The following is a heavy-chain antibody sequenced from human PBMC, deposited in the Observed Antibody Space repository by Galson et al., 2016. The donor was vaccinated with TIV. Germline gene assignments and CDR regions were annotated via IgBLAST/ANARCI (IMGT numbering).Heavy chain of an antibody. V-gene: IGHV4-34*01. CDR2: VHDAGST. J-gene: IGHJ6*02. CDR1: GGSFSGHF. CDR3: ARRRAPRQSLSYGLDV. Sequence: SETLSLTCAVSGGSFSGHFGAWIRQSPEKGLEWLGEVHDAGSTNYNPSLKSRLTMSADTANNQFSLRLTSVTAADTAVYFCARRRAPRQSLSYGLDVWGQGTTVIVSS. D-gene: IGHD2/OR15-2a*01.